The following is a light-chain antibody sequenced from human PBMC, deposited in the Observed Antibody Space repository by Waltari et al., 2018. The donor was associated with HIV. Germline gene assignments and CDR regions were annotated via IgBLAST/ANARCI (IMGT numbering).Light chain of an antibody. CDR2: DVN. Sequence: QSALTQPRSVSGSPGQSVTISCTGTSSDVGGYNYVSWYQQHPGKAPKLMIYDVNKRPSGVPCRFSGSNSGNTASLTISGLQAEDEADYYCCSYGGSFFYVFGTGTKVTVL. CDR3: CSYGGSFFYV. CDR1: SSDVGGYNY. V-gene: IGLV2-11*01. J-gene: IGLJ1*01.